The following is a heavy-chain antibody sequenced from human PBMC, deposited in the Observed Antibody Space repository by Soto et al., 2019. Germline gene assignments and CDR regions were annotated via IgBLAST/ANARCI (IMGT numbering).Heavy chain of an antibody. CDR2: IYYSGST. CDR3: ARGSKFSGPLD. Sequence: SSETLSLTCTVSGGSISSGGYYWSWIRQHPGKGLEWIGYIYYSGSTYYNPSLKSRVTISVDTSKNQFSLKLSSVTAADTAVYYCARGSKFSGPLDWGQGTLVTVSS. V-gene: IGHV4-31*03. J-gene: IGHJ4*02. D-gene: IGHD3-3*01. CDR1: GGSISSGGYY.